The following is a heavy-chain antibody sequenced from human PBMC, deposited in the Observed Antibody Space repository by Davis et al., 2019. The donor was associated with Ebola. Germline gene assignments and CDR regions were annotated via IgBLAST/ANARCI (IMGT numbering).Heavy chain of an antibody. V-gene: IGHV3-48*02. J-gene: IGHJ4*02. Sequence: PGGSLRLSCAASGFTFSIYRMNWVRQAPGKGLEWISYISSTSSSIYYADSVKGRFTISRDNAKNSLYLQMNSLRDGDTAVYYCARDSLAARRLFDYWGQGTLVTVSS. CDR1: GFTFSIYR. D-gene: IGHD6-6*01. CDR2: ISSTSSSI. CDR3: ARDSLAARRLFDY.